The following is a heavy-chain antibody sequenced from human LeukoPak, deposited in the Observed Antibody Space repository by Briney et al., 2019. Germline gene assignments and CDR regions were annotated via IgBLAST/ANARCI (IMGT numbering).Heavy chain of an antibody. D-gene: IGHD4-17*01. J-gene: IGHJ4*02. CDR3: ARRPAYGDYFDY. CDR1: GGSISSYY. V-gene: IGHV4-59*08. Sequence: PSETLSLTCTISGGSISSYYWSWIRQPPGKGLEWIGYIYYSGSTNYNPSLKSRVTISVDTSKNQFSLKLSSVTAADTAVYYCARRPAYGDYFDYWGQGTLVTVSS. CDR2: IYYSGST.